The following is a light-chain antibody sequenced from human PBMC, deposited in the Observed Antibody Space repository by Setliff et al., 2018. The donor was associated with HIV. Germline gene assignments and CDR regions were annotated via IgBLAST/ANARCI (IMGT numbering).Light chain of an antibody. CDR2: DVN. J-gene: IGLJ1*01. CDR1: SGDVGGYNS. V-gene: IGLV2-14*01. CDR3: CSYAGNSTYV. Sequence: QSALTQPASVSGSPGQSITISCTGTSGDVGGYNSVSWYQQYPGKAPKLMIYDVNNRPSGVSSRFSGSKSGNTASLTISGLQAEDEADYYCCSYAGNSTYVFGTGTKVTVL.